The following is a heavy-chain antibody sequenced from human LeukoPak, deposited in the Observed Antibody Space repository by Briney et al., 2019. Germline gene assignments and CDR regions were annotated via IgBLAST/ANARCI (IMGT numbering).Heavy chain of an antibody. V-gene: IGHV3-48*02. Sequence: GGSLRLSCAASGFTFSAYSMNWVRQAPGKGLEWVSYISSSGRSIYYADSVKGRFTVSRDNARNTLFLQMNSLRDEDTALYYCARDGVRYAAGFDYWGQGTLVTVSS. CDR2: ISSSGRSI. D-gene: IGHD5-12*01. J-gene: IGHJ4*02. CDR3: ARDGVRYAAGFDY. CDR1: GFTFSAYS.